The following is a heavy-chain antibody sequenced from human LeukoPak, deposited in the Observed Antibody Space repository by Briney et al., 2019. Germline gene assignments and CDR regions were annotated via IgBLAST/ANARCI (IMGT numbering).Heavy chain of an antibody. CDR2: IYYSGST. CDR1: GGSISSYY. CDR3: AREAVTTRYYYYYMDV. Sequence: SETLSLTCTVSGGSISSYYWSWIRQPPGKGLEWIGYIYYSGSTNYNPSLKSRVTISVDTSKNQFSLKLSSVTAADTAVYYCAREAVTTRYYYYYMDVWGKGTTVTVSS. D-gene: IGHD4-17*01. J-gene: IGHJ6*03. V-gene: IGHV4-59*01.